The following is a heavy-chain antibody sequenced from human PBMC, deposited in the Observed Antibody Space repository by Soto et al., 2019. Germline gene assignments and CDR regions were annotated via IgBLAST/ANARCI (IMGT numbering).Heavy chain of an antibody. CDR2: VIPIFGTA. Sequence: QVQLVQSGAEVKKPGSSVQVSCKASGGTFSSYAISWVRQAPGQGLEWMGGVIPIFGTANYAQKFQGRVTITADESTSTAYMELSSLRSEDTAVYYCARGGGGSYTRGVAFDIWGQGTMVTVSS. V-gene: IGHV1-69*01. CDR1: GGTFSSYA. CDR3: ARGGGGSYTRGVAFDI. J-gene: IGHJ3*02. D-gene: IGHD1-26*01.